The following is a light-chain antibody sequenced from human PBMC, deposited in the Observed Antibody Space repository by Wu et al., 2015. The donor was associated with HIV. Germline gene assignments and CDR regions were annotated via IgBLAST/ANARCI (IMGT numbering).Light chain of an antibody. CDR1: QSVSSN. Sequence: EIVMTQSPATLSLSPGERATLSCRASQSVSSNLAWYQQKPGQAPRLLIYGVSSRATGIPDRFSGSGSGTDFTLTISRLEPEDFAVYYCQQYGSSPYTFGQGTKLEIK. CDR3: QQYGSSPYT. V-gene: IGKV3-20*01. CDR2: GVS. J-gene: IGKJ2*01.